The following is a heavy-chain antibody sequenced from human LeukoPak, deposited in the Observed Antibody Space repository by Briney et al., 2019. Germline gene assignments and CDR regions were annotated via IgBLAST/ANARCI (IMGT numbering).Heavy chain of an antibody. CDR2: IYPGGST. V-gene: IGHV4-4*07. D-gene: IGHD3-3*01. Sequence: SQTLSLTCTVSGGSISSYYWSWIRQPAGKGLEWIGRIYPGGSTNYNPSLKSRVTMSVDASQKQLSLKLSSVTAADTAVYYCARVSLLESSFWYFDLWGRGTLVTVSS. CDR1: GGSISSYY. J-gene: IGHJ2*01. CDR3: ARVSLLESSFWYFDL.